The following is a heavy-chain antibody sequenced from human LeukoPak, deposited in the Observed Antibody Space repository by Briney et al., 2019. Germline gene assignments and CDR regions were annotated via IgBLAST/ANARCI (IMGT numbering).Heavy chain of an antibody. D-gene: IGHD6-19*01. CDR3: ARGSSDWLYYYYYYGMDV. J-gene: IGHJ6*02. Sequence: KPSETLSLTCTVSGGSISSSSYYWGWIRQPPGKGLEWIGEIYHSGSTNYNPSLKSRVTISVDKSKNQFSLKLSSVTAADTAVYYCARGSSDWLYYYYYYGMDVWGQGTTVTVSS. CDR1: GGSISSSSYY. V-gene: IGHV4-39*07. CDR2: IYHSGST.